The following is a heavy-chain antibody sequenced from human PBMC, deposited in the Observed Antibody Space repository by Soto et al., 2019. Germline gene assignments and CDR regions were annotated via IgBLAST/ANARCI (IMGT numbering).Heavy chain of an antibody. CDR3: AKGFKYCSSTSCPAFDY. J-gene: IGHJ4*02. CDR1: GFTFSSYA. CDR2: ISGSGGST. V-gene: IGHV3-23*01. D-gene: IGHD2-2*01. Sequence: GGSLRLSCAASGFTFSSYAMSWVRQAPGKGLEWVSAISGSGGSTYYADSVKGRFTISRDNSKNTLYLQMNSLRAEDTAVYYCAKGFKYCSSTSCPAFDYWGQGTLVTVSS.